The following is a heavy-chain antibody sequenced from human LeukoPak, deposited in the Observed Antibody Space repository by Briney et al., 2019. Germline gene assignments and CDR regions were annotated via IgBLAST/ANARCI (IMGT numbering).Heavy chain of an antibody. CDR3: ARHRGSNLNRSFDF. CDR2: IYYSEST. CDR1: GGTLIGYY. Sequence: SGTLSLTCNVTGGTLIGYYWRWLRQPPGRGLEWTASIYYSESTYYILSLQSRLTVYLHTSKNQFSLKLSSVTAADTAVYYCARHRGSNLNRSFDFWGQGALVTVSS. V-gene: IGHV4-59*08. J-gene: IGHJ4*02. D-gene: IGHD1-14*01.